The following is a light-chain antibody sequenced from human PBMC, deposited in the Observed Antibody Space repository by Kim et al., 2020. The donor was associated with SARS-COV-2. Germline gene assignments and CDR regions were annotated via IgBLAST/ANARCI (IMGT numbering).Light chain of an antibody. Sequence: DIQMTQSPSTLSASVGDRVTITCRASQSISIWLAWYQQKPGKAPNLLIYGASSLESGVPSRFSGSGSGTEFTLTISSLQPDDFATYDCKQYNSYPATFGGGTKVDIK. CDR1: QSISIW. CDR3: KQYNSYPAT. V-gene: IGKV1-5*01. J-gene: IGKJ4*01. CDR2: GAS.